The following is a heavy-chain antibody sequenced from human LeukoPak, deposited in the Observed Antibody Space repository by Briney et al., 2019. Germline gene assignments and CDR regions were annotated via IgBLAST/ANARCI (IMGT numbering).Heavy chain of an antibody. CDR3: ARGEYYGSGSYYNWPPSYYYGMDV. J-gene: IGHJ6*02. D-gene: IGHD3-10*01. Sequence: GGSLRLSCAASGFTFSSYAMSWVRQAPGKGLEWVSVIYSGGSTYYADSVKGRFTISRDNSKNTLYLQMNSLRAEDTAVYYCARGEYYGSGSYYNWPPSYYYGMDVWGQGTTVTVSS. CDR2: IYSGGST. CDR1: GFTFSSYA. V-gene: IGHV3-53*01.